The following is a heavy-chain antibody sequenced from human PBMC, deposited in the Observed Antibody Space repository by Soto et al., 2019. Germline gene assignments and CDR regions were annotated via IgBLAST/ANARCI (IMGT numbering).Heavy chain of an antibody. D-gene: IGHD3-22*01. Sequence: PGGSLRVSYAASGVTFGTYAMHWVRQAPGKGLEWVAVISYDGSNKYYADSVKGRFTISRDNSKNTLYLQMNSLRAEDTTMFYCARGWGYYDNSGYSNTFFDLWGQGTLVTVSS. CDR3: ARGWGYYDNSGYSNTFFDL. CDR1: GVTFGTYA. V-gene: IGHV3-30-3*01. CDR2: ISYDGSNK. J-gene: IGHJ4*02.